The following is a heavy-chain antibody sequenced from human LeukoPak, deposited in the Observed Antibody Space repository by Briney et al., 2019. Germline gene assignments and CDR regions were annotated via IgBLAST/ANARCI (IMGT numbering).Heavy chain of an antibody. CDR2: VGRGGGDT. Sequence: TGGSLRLSCVASGFTFSNYAASWFRQAPGKGLEWVSTVGRGGGDTYYADSVRGRFTISKDSSKNTLQMNSLSADDTAMYYCVKHSGGVYGSSDYWGQGTLVTVSS. CDR1: GFTFSNYA. V-gene: IGHV3-23*01. D-gene: IGHD1-1*01. J-gene: IGHJ4*02. CDR3: VKHSGGVYGSSDY.